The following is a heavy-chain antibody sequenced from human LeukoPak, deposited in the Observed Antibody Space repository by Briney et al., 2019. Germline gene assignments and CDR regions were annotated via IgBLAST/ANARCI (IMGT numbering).Heavy chain of an antibody. CDR2: IAYDGSNR. D-gene: IGHD6-6*01. V-gene: IGHV3-30*04. CDR1: GFTFSSYA. J-gene: IGHJ6*03. Sequence: PVGSLRLSCAASGFTFSSYAIHWVRQAPGKGLEWVAVIAYDGSNRDYTDSVKGRFTISRDKTKKMPYLQMNSLRAEDTAVYYCAREPEYSGSNYMDVWGKGTTVTVSS. CDR3: AREPEYSGSNYMDV.